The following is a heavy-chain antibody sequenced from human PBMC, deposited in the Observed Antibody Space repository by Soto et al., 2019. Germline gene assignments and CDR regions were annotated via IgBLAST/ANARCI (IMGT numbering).Heavy chain of an antibody. V-gene: IGHV6-1*01. CDR1: GDSVSSNSAA. Sequence: QTRSLTCAISGDSVSSNSAAWNWIRQSPSRGLEWLGRTYYRSKWYNDYAVSVKSRITINPATSKNQFSLQLNSVTPEDTAVYYCARDRWITIFGVVIPYFDYWGQGTLVTVSS. D-gene: IGHD3-3*01. J-gene: IGHJ4*02. CDR3: ARDRWITIFGVVIPYFDY. CDR2: TYYRSKWYN.